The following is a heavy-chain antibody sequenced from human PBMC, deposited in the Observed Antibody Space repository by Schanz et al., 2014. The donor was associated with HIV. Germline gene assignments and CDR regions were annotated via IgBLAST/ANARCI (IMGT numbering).Heavy chain of an antibody. J-gene: IGHJ3*02. CDR1: GFNFNDFA. V-gene: IGHV3-9*01. CDR3: ARENPLYYYLHGGPFDI. D-gene: IGHD3-10*01. Sequence: EVEVVESGGGVAQPGGSLRLSCAASGFNFNDFAMHWVRQSPGKGLEWVSGITWNNKVMGYAGSVKGRFTISRDNSQNTMYLQMNRLRAEDTAVYYCARENPLYYYLHGGPFDIWGQGTMVTVSS. CDR2: ITWNNKVM.